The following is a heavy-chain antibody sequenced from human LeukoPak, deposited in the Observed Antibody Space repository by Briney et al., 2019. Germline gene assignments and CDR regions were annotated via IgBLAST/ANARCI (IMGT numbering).Heavy chain of an antibody. J-gene: IGHJ4*02. CDR3: AKGPFGGVIVPTTIDY. CDR2: ISYDGSNK. D-gene: IGHD3-16*02. V-gene: IGHV3-30*18. Sequence: GGSLRLSCAASGFTFSSYGMHWVRQAPGKGLEWVAVISYDGSNKYYADSVKGRFTISRDNSKSTLYLQMNSLRAEDTAVYYCAKGPFGGVIVPTTIDYWGQGTLVTVSS. CDR1: GFTFSSYG.